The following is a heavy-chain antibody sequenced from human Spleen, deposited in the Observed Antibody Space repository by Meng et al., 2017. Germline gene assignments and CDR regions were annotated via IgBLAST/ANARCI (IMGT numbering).Heavy chain of an antibody. Sequence: GGSLRLSCAASGFTFSYYSMNWVRQAPGKGLEWVSSIAGSSSTIYYADSVKGRFTISRDNAKNSLYLQMNSLRAEDTAVYYCTKGRSSGWNAFDIWGQGTMVTVSS. CDR3: TKGRSSGWNAFDI. CDR2: IAGSSSTI. CDR1: GFTFSYYS. J-gene: IGHJ3*02. V-gene: IGHV3-21*04. D-gene: IGHD6-19*01.